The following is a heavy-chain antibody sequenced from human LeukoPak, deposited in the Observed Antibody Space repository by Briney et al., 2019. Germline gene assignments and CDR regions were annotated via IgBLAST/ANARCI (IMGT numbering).Heavy chain of an antibody. CDR1: GCSITGYH. CDR3: ARRDDFDI. V-gene: IGHV4-59*08. J-gene: IGHJ3*02. CDR2: IYGSGGT. Sequence: AETLSLTCTVSGCSITGYHWSWIRQPPGKGLEWSGYIYGSGGTEYKPSLKSRATISAEKSKNQFSLKLTSVTAADTAIYYCARRDDFDIWGQGTMAT.